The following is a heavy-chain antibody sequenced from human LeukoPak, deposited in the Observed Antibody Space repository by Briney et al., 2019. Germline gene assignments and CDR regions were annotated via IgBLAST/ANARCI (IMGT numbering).Heavy chain of an antibody. CDR1: GGTFSSYA. CDR2: IIPILGIA. CDR3: ARDRGKFRDGYNVFDY. Sequence: SVKVSCKASGGTFSSYAISWVRQAPGQGLEWMGRIIPILGIANYAQKFQGRVTITADKSTSTAYMELSSLRSEDTAVYYCARDRGKFRDGYNVFDYWGQGTLVTVSA. J-gene: IGHJ4*02. D-gene: IGHD5-24*01. V-gene: IGHV1-69*04.